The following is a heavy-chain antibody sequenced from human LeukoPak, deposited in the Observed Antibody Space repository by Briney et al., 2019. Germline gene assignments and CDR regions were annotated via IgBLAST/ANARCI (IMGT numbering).Heavy chain of an antibody. CDR2: IMPMFGKT. J-gene: IGHJ6*03. CDR1: GYTFTGYY. D-gene: IGHD3-9*01. CDR3: ARARTYYDIKGAVGAHYYYMDV. Sequence: GASVKVSCKVSGYTFTGYYMYWVRQAPGQGLEWMGGIMPMFGKTNYAQKFQGRVTTTADKATSTAYMELSSLRSEDTAVYYCARARTYYDIKGAVGAHYYYMDVWGKGTTVTISS. V-gene: IGHV1-69*06.